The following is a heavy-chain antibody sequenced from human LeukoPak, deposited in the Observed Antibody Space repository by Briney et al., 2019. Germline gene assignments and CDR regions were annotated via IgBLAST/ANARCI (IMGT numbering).Heavy chain of an antibody. CDR1: GGTFSTYT. V-gene: IGHV1-69*02. CDR3: ATGTMVEGDY. Sequence: ASVKVSCKASGGTFSTYTITWVRQAPGQGLEWMGRIIPILGIANYAQKFQGRVTITADKSTSTAYMDLSSLRSEDTAVYYCATGTMVEGDYWGQGTLVTVSS. CDR2: IIPILGIA. D-gene: IGHD4/OR15-4a*01. J-gene: IGHJ4*02.